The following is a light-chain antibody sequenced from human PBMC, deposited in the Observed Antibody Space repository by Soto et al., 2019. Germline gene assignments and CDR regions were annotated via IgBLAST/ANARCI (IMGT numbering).Light chain of an antibody. CDR2: DIY. V-gene: IGKV3-11*01. Sequence: DIVLTQSPATLSLSPGERATLSCRASQSVSRHLAWYQQRPGQAPRLLIYDIYYRDSVIPGRLSGSGSGTDFTLIISSLEPEDSAVYFCPQRTWPRITFGQGTKLEI. CDR3: PQRTWPRIT. CDR1: QSVSRH. J-gene: IGKJ2*01.